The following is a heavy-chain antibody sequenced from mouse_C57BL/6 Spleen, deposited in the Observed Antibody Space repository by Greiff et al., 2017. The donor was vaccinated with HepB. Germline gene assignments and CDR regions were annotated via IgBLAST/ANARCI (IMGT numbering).Heavy chain of an antibody. CDR1: GYTFTSYW. D-gene: IGHD1-1*01. CDR3: ARRYGSSSRWYFDV. Sequence: QVQLQQPGAELVKPGASVKLSCKASGYTFTSYWMHWVKQGPGQGLEWIGMIHPNSGSTNYNEKFKSKATLTVDKSSSTAYMQLSSLTSEDSAVYYCARRYGSSSRWYFDVWGTGTTVTVSS. V-gene: IGHV1-64*01. CDR2: IHPNSGST. J-gene: IGHJ1*03.